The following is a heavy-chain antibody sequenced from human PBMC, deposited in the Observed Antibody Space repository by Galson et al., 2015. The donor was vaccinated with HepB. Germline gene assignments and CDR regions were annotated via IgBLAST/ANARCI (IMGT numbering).Heavy chain of an antibody. D-gene: IGHD7-27*01. J-gene: IGHJ4*02. CDR1: GFTFSSHG. Sequence: SLRLSCAASGFTFSSHGMHWVRQAPGKGLEWVAVVWYDGSKSQYADSVKGRFTISRDNSQNTLYLQMNNLRAEDTAVYYCARDITNWGCDHWGQGTLVTVSS. CDR3: ARDITNWGCDH. V-gene: IGHV3-33*08. CDR2: VWYDGSKS.